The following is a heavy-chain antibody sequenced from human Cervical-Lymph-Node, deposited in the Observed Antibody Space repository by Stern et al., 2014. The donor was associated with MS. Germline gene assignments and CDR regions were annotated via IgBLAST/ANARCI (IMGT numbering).Heavy chain of an antibody. CDR1: GYTFSGHY. D-gene: IGHD5/OR15-5a*01. V-gene: IGHV1-2*07. CDR3: IRDSLSSASTIRNYYYGMDV. CDR2: INNNSSVT. Sequence: QVQLVQSGAEVKKPGASVKISCKASGYTFSGHYMHWVRQAPGQGLEWMGWINNNSSVTNYAHQFQGRVTMTRDTSITTAYMELSRLRSDDTAVYFCIRDSLSSASTIRNYYYGMDVWGQGTTVTVSS. J-gene: IGHJ6*02.